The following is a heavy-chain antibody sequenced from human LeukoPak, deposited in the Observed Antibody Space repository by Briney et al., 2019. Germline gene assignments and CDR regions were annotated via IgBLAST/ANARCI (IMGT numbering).Heavy chain of an antibody. V-gene: IGHV4-39*07. CDR1: GGSITTSGYC. Sequence: PSETLSLTCTVSGGSITTSGYCWGWVRQSPGKGLEWMGSIQYNGILHHNPTLKCRVTISRDTSKNQFSLKLSSVTAAYTAVYYCASQRPLLDYDFWSGYYSPFDYWGQGTLVTVSS. CDR3: ASQRPLLDYDFWSGYYSPFDY. J-gene: IGHJ4*02. CDR2: IQYNGIL. D-gene: IGHD3-3*01.